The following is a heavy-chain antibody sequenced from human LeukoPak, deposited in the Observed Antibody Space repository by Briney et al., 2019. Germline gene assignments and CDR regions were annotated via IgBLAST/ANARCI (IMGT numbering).Heavy chain of an antibody. CDR1: GGTFSSYA. J-gene: IGHJ5*02. CDR2: MNPNSGNT. V-gene: IGHV1-8*02. Sequence: ASVKVSCKASGGTFSSYAISWVRQATGQGLEWMGWMNPNSGNTGYAQKFQGRVTMTRNTSISTAYMELSSLRSEDTAVYYCARGLLVPSDWFDPWGQGTLVTVSS. CDR3: ARGLLVPSDWFDP.